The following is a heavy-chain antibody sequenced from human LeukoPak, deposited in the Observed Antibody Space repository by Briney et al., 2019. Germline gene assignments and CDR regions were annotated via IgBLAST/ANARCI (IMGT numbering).Heavy chain of an antibody. V-gene: IGHV1-8*03. CDR1: GYTFTSYD. Sequence: ASVKVSCKASGYTFTSYDINWVRQATGQGLEWMGWMNPNSGNTGYAQKFQGRVTITRNTSISTAYMELSSLRSEDTAVYYCARAYNWNYGYYYYYMDVWGKGTTVTVSS. CDR2: MNPNSGNT. J-gene: IGHJ6*03. CDR3: ARAYNWNYGYYYYYMDV. D-gene: IGHD1-7*01.